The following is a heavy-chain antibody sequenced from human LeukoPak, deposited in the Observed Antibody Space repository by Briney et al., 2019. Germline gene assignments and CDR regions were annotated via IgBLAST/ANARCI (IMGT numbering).Heavy chain of an antibody. D-gene: IGHD2-2*01. Sequence: ASVKVSCKASGYTFTGYYMHWVRQAPGQGLEWMGWINPNSGGTNYAQKFQGRVTMTGDTSISTAYMELSRLRSDDTAVYYCARAEDIVVVPAATFDYWGQGTLVTVSS. CDR3: ARAEDIVVVPAATFDY. V-gene: IGHV1-2*02. J-gene: IGHJ4*02. CDR1: GYTFTGYY. CDR2: INPNSGGT.